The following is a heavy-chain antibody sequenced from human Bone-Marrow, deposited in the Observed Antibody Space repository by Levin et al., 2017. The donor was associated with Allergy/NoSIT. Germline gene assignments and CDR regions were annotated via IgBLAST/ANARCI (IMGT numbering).Heavy chain of an antibody. Sequence: GASVKVSCKASGYTFTTFYMHWVRQAPGQGLEWMGIINPTGDKTTYAQKFQGRVTMTRDTSTRTDYMQLDSLTFDDTAVYYCARLSGTGRGEFDFWGQGTLVSVSS. J-gene: IGHJ4*02. CDR1: GYTFTTFY. D-gene: IGHD3-10*01. CDR3: ARLSGTGRGEFDF. V-gene: IGHV1-46*01. CDR2: INPTGDKT.